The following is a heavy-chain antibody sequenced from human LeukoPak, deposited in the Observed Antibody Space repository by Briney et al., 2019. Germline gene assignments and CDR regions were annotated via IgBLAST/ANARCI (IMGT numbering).Heavy chain of an antibody. CDR3: ARDGTIRYFDWLLQNYYYGMDV. D-gene: IGHD3-9*01. V-gene: IGHV1-24*01. Sequence: ASVKVSCKVSGYTLTELSMHWVRQAPGKGLEWMGGFDPEDGETIYAQKFQGRVTMTEDTSTDTAYMELSSLRSEDTAVYYCARDGTIRYFDWLLQNYYYGMDVWGQGTTVTVSS. J-gene: IGHJ6*02. CDR1: GYTLTELS. CDR2: FDPEDGET.